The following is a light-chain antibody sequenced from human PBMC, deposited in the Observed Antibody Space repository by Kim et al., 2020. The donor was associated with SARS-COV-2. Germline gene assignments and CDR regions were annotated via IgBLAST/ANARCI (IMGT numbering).Light chain of an antibody. CDR3: NSLDSSGNHYV. V-gene: IGLV3-19*01. CDR2: GKN. Sequence: SSELTQDPAVSVALGQTVRITCQGDSLRSYYASWYQQKPGQAPVLVIYGKNNRPSGIPDRFSGSSSGNTASLTITGAQAEDGADYYCNSLDSSGNHYVFG. CDR1: SLRSYY. J-gene: IGLJ1*01.